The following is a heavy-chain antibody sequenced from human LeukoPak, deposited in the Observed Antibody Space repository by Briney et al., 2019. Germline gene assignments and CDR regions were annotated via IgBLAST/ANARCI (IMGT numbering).Heavy chain of an antibody. D-gene: IGHD2-2*01. V-gene: IGHV1-2*02. CDR1: GYTFTGYY. J-gene: IGHJ4*02. CDR2: SNPNSGGT. CDR3: ARGDIVVVPAAHSRDY. Sequence: ASVKVSCKASGYTFTGYYMHWVRQAPGQGLEWMGWSNPNSGGTNYAQKFQGRVTMARDTSISTAYMELSRLRSDDTAVYYCARGDIVVVPAAHSRDYWGQGTLVTVSS.